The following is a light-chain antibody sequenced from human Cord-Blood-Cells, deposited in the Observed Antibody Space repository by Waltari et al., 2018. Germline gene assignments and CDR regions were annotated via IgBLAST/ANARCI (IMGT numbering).Light chain of an antibody. CDR3: SSYTISSTPYV. Sequence: QSALTQPAPVSGSPGQSITISCTGSISDAGGYTYVSWYQQHPGKAPKLMIYDVSNRHSGVSDRFSGAKSGNTASLTISGRQAEDEADYYCSSYTISSTPYVVGTGTKVTVL. J-gene: IGLJ1*01. CDR2: DVS. CDR1: ISDAGGYTY. V-gene: IGLV2-14*03.